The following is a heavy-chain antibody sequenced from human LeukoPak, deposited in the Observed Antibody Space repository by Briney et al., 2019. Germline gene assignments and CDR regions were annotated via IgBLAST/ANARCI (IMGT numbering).Heavy chain of an antibody. D-gene: IGHD2-21*01. Sequence: GDSLRLSCVASGFTFSYFPMTWVRQAPGKGLEWVSSIGTSDDTYYADSVKGRFTISRDTSKNTLYLQMHSLGAEDTAVYYCAKSRIVDRRGYFDYWGQGTLVTISS. CDR2: IGTSDDT. V-gene: IGHV3-23*01. CDR3: AKSRIVDRRGYFDY. J-gene: IGHJ4*02. CDR1: GFTFSYFP.